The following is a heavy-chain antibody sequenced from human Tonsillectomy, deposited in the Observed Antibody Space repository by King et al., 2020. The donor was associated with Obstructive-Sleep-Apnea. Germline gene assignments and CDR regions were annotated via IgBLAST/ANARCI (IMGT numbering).Heavy chain of an antibody. CDR2: INAGNGNI. CDR3: ARDYGSGSYFRFYYFDY. Sequence: VHLVQSGAEVKKPGASVKVSCKASGYTFTNYTMHWVRQAPGQRLEWMGWINAGNGNIKYSQKFQGRVTITRDTSASTAYMDLSSLRSEDTAVYYCARDYGSGSYFRFYYFDYWGQGTLVTVSS. CDR1: GYTFTNYT. V-gene: IGHV1-3*01. J-gene: IGHJ4*02. D-gene: IGHD3-10*01.